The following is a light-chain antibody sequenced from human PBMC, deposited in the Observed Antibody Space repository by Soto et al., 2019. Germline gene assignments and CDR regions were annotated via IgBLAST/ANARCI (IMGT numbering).Light chain of an antibody. CDR1: QAINNY. CDR2: TAS. J-gene: IGKJ2*01. V-gene: IGKV1-9*01. CDR3: QQLNSYPYT. Sequence: DIPLTQSPSFLSASVGDRVTVTCRASQAINNYLAWYQQKPGKGPKLLIHTASTLQSGVPSRFSGSGSGTDFTLTISSLQPEDFATYYCQQLNSYPYTFAQGTKLEIK.